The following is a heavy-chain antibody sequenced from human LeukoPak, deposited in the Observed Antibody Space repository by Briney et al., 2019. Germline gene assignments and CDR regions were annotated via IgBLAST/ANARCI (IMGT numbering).Heavy chain of an antibody. J-gene: IGHJ4*02. CDR2: IYYSGST. V-gene: IGHV4-59*01. Sequence: SETLSLTFTVSGGSISSYYWSWIRQPPGKGLEWIGYIYYSGSTNYNPSLKSRVTISVDTSKNQFSLKLSSVTAADTAVYYCARLFMARGWGTFDYWGQGTLVTVSS. CDR1: GGSISSYY. CDR3: ARLFMARGWGTFDY. D-gene: IGHD3-10*01.